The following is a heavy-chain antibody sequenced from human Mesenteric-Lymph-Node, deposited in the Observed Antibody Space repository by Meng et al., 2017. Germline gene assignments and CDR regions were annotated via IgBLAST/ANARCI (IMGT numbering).Heavy chain of an antibody. D-gene: IGHD6-19*01. CDR2: TRNKANSYTT. CDR3: ARAPLAQRSYSSGWYSDAFDI. V-gene: IGHV3-72*01. Sequence: GESLKISCAASRFNFSHYYMSGVRQAPGKGLEWVGRTRNKANSYTTEYAASVKGRFTISRDDSKNSLYLQMNSLRAEDTAVYYCARAPLAQRSYSSGWYSDAFDIWGQGTMVTVSS. J-gene: IGHJ3*02. CDR1: RFNFSHYY.